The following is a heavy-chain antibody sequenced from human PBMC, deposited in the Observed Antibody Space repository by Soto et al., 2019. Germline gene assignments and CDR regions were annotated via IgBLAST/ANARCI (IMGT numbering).Heavy chain of an antibody. CDR2: IHSDGSST. Sequence: EVQLVESGGGLVRPGGSLRLSCAASGFTFSYYWMHWVRQAPGKGLVWVSRIHSDGSSTTYADLVKGRFIISRDNARNTVDLQMNSVRVEDNAVYYCARGDRGAFDLWGQGTVVTVSS. CDR1: GFTFSYYW. V-gene: IGHV3-74*01. J-gene: IGHJ3*01. D-gene: IGHD1-26*01. CDR3: ARGDRGAFDL.